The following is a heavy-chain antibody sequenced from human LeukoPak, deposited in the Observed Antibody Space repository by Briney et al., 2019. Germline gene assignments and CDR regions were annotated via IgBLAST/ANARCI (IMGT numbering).Heavy chain of an antibody. CDR3: ANDYRSGSFHDF. D-gene: IGHD3-10*01. CDR2: IYSGGKT. Sequence: GGSLRLSCAVSGFTVSDYYMSWVRQAPGKGLEWVSVIYSGGKTYYADSVKGRFTISRDDSKNTLHLQMNTLRAEDTAVYYRANDYRSGSFHDFWGQGTLVTVSS. V-gene: IGHV3-53*01. CDR1: GFTVSDYY. J-gene: IGHJ4*02.